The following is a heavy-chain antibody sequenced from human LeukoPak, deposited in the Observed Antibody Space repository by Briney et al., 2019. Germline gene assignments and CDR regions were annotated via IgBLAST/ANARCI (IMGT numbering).Heavy chain of an antibody. CDR1: GGSISSGGYS. CDR3: ARVRSSGIDFDY. D-gene: IGHD3-22*01. CDR2: IYYSGST. Sequence: SETLSLTCAVSGGSISSGGYSWSWIRQPPGKGLEWIGYIYYSGSTYYNPSLKSRVTISVDTSKNQFSLKLSSVTAADTAVYYCARVRSSGIDFDYWGQGTLVTVSS. J-gene: IGHJ4*02. V-gene: IGHV4-30-4*07.